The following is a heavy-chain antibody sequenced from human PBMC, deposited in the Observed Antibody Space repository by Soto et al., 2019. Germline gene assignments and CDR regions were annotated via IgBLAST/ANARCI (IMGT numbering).Heavy chain of an antibody. CDR1: GGSISSGGYY. J-gene: IGHJ6*03. V-gene: IGHV4-31*03. CDR3: ARASSSGDYPLYYYYYMDV. D-gene: IGHD4-17*01. Sequence: QVQLQESGPGLVKPSQTLSLTCTVSGGSISSGGYYWSWIRQHPGKGLEWIGYIYYSGSTYYNPSLKSRVTISVDTSKNQFSLKLSSVTAADTAVYYCARASSSGDYPLYYYYYMDVWGKGTTVTVSS. CDR2: IYYSGST.